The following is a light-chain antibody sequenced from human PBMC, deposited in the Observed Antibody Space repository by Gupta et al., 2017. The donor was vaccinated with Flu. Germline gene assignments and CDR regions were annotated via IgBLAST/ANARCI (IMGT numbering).Light chain of an antibody. J-gene: IGKJ1*01. CDR1: QSLPHSNGYNY. CDR2: LGS. V-gene: IGKV2-28*01. Sequence: DIVMTLSPLSLPVTPGEPASISCRSSQSLPHSNGYNYLDWYLQKPGQSPQLLIYLGSNRASGVPDRFSGSGSGTDFTLKISRVEAEDVGVYYCMQALQTWTFGQGTKVEIK. CDR3: MQALQTWT.